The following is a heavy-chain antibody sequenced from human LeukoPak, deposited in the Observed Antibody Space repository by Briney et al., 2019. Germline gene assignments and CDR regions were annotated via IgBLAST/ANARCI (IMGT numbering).Heavy chain of an antibody. CDR3: AREEFCTTTSCYHNWFDP. V-gene: IGHV1-18*01. CDR2: IGVYSGKT. CDR1: GYTFTSYG. J-gene: IGHJ5*02. Sequence: ASVKVSCKTSGYTFTSYGISWVRQAPGQGLEWMGWIGVYSGKTKYAQNFQGRVTMTTEESTSTAYMELRNLRSDDTAVYFYAREEFCTTTSCYHNWFDPWGQGTLVTVYS. D-gene: IGHD2-2*01.